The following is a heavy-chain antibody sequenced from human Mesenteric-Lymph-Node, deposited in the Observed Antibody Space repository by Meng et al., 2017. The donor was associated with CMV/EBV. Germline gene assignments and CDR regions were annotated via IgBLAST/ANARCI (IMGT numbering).Heavy chain of an antibody. Sequence: GESLKISCAASGFTFDDYAMHWVRQAPGKGLEWVSSIHGSGSNTYYADSVKGRFTVSRDNSINTLYLRMNSLRADDTAVYYCAKDATNYDYWLAYHSWGQGTLVTVSS. V-gene: IGHV3-23*01. CDR3: AKDATNYDYWLAYHS. CDR2: IHGSGSNT. CDR1: GFTFDDYA. J-gene: IGHJ4*02. D-gene: IGHD3/OR15-3a*01.